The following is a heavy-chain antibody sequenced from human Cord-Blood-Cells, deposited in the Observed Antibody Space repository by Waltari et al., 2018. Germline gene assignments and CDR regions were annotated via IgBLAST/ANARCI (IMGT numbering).Heavy chain of an antibody. CDR2: INPNSGGT. D-gene: IGHD3-16*01. CDR3: ARGGSLGIINSLSWYFDL. CDR1: GHTLTGYY. V-gene: IGHV1-2*02. J-gene: IGHJ2*01. Sequence: QVHLLQSGAEVKKPGDSVKRSCRASGHTLTGYYIHCDRWDPAQGLEWMGWINPNSGGTNYAQKFQGRVTMTRDTSISTAYMELSRLRSDDTAVYYCARGGSLGIINSLSWYFDLWGRGTLVTVSS.